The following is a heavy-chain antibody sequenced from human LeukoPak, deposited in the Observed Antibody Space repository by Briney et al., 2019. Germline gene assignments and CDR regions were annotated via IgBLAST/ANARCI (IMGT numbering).Heavy chain of an antibody. CDR2: INAGNGNT. Sequence: ASVKVSCKASGYTFTSYAMHWVRQAPGQRLEWMGWINAGNGNTKYSQKFQGRVTITRDTSAGTAYMELSSLRSEDTAVYYCARISSSWYYFDYRGQGTLVTVSS. CDR1: GYTFTSYA. CDR3: ARISSSWYYFDY. J-gene: IGHJ4*02. V-gene: IGHV1-3*01. D-gene: IGHD6-13*01.